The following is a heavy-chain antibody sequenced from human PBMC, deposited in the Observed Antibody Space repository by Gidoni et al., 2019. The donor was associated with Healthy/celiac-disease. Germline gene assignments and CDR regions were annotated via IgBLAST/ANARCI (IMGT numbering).Heavy chain of an antibody. Sequence: QAQLVQSGAEVKKPGSSVKVSCKASGGTFSSYAISWVLQAPGQGLEWMGGIIPIFGTANDAQKFQGRVTITADESTSTAYMELSSLRSEDTAVYYCARAQSPNGVSYYYYGMDVWGQGTTVTVSS. V-gene: IGHV1-69*01. CDR1: GGTFSSYA. CDR2: IIPIFGTA. J-gene: IGHJ6*02. D-gene: IGHD3-10*01. CDR3: ARAQSPNGVSYYYYGMDV.